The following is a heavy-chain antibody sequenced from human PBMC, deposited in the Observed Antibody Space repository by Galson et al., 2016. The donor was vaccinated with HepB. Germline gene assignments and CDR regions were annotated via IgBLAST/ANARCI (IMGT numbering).Heavy chain of an antibody. V-gene: IGHV3-64*02. Sequence: SLRLSCAASGFIFRSYTMHWVRQAPGKGLEYVSNISTNGGSTYYGDSVKGRFTISRDNSKNTLYLQVGSLRAEDKAVYYCARVIGWFAEISGGAFDIWGQGTMVTVSS. CDR3: ARVIGWFAEISGGAFDI. D-gene: IGHD3-10*01. CDR2: ISTNGGST. J-gene: IGHJ3*02. CDR1: GFIFRSYT.